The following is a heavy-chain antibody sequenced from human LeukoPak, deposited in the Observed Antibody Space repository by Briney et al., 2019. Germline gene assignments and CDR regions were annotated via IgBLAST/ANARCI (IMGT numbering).Heavy chain of an antibody. Sequence: GGSLRLSCAASGFTFDDYGMSWVRQAPGKGLEWVSGINWNGGSTGYADSVKGRFTISRDNAKNSLYLQMNSLRAEDTAVYYCAKEMERGYYDSSGYYPGGGQGTLVTVSS. J-gene: IGHJ4*02. CDR2: INWNGGST. D-gene: IGHD3-22*01. V-gene: IGHV3-20*04. CDR1: GFTFDDYG. CDR3: AKEMERGYYDSSGYYPG.